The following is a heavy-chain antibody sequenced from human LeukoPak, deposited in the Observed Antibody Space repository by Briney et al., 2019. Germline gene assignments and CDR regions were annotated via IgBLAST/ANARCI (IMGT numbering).Heavy chain of an antibody. J-gene: IGHJ4*02. CDR3: ARAYSSVASCDY. Sequence: GGSLRLSCAASGFRFSSYEMNWVRQAPGKGLEWVSYISGSGTTIHYADSVKGRFTISRDNAKDSLYLQMNSLRAEDTAVYYCARAYSSVASCDYWGQGTLVTVSS. CDR1: GFRFSSYE. CDR2: ISGSGTTI. D-gene: IGHD6-19*01. V-gene: IGHV3-48*03.